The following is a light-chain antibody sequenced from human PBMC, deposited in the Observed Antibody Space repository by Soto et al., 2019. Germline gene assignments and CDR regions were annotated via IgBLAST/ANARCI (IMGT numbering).Light chain of an antibody. CDR1: QRVNNY. V-gene: IGKV1-39*01. CDR2: ASS. Sequence: DVPMTQSPSSLSASVGDRVTITFRASQRVNNYLNWYQQKPGKAPKLLIYASSSLQIGVPSRFGGSGSGTDFTLAISGLQPDDVATYDCQQSYITPWTFGQGTRVEI. CDR3: QQSYITPWT. J-gene: IGKJ1*01.